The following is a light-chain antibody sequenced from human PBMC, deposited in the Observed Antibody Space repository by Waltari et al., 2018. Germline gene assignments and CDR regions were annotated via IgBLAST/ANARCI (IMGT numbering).Light chain of an antibody. V-gene: IGLV2-8*01. J-gene: IGLJ3*02. Sequence: QSALTQPPSASGSPGQSVTISCTGTSNDIGGYIYVSWYQKHPGQAPKLIIYEVTKRPPGVPHRFAGSKSANTASLTVSGLQAEDEADYYCASYAGGSRVVFGGGTKLTVL. CDR1: SNDIGGYIY. CDR3: ASYAGGSRVV. CDR2: EVT.